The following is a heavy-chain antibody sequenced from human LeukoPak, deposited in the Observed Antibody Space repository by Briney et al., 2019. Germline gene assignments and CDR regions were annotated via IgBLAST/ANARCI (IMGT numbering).Heavy chain of an antibody. D-gene: IGHD5-18*01. CDR3: AKDQRIQPYYYGMDA. CDR1: GFPFSNYA. Sequence: PGGTLRLSCAASGFPFSNYAMSWVRQAPGKGLEWFSAISGSGGSIYYAASVQGRFTISSDNSKNTLLFLQMDNLRAEDTAVYYCAKDQRIQPYYYGMDAWGQGTTVTVSS. V-gene: IGHV3-23*01. J-gene: IGHJ6*02. CDR2: ISGSGGSI.